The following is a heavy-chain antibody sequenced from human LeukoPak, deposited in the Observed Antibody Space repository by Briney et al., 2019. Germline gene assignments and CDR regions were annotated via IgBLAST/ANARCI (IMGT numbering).Heavy chain of an antibody. CDR2: IYSGGST. D-gene: IGHD6-6*01. J-gene: IGHJ4*02. CDR3: AKDGTYSSSPFDY. V-gene: IGHV3-53*05. Sequence: GGSLRLSCAASGFTVSSNYMSWVRQAPGKGLEWVSVIYSGGSTYYADSVKGRFTISRDNSKNTLYLQMNSLRAEDTAVYYCAKDGTYSSSPFDYWGQGTLVTVSS. CDR1: GFTVSSNY.